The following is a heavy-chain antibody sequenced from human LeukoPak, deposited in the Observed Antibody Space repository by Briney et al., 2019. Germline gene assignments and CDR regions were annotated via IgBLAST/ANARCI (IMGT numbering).Heavy chain of an antibody. CDR1: GGSISSYY. V-gene: IGHV4-59*04. CDR2: IYYSGNT. CDR3: ARQTGSGLFILP. J-gene: IGHJ4*02. D-gene: IGHD3/OR15-3a*01. Sequence: PSETLSLTCTVSGGSISSYYWSWIRQPPGKGLEWIGSIYYSGNTYYNASLKSQVSISIDTSKNQFSLRLTSVTAADTAVYYCARQTGSGLFILPGGQGTLVTVPS.